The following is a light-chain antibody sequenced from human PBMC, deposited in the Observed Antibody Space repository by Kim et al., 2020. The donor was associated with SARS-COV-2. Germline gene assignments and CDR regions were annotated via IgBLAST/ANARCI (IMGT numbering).Light chain of an antibody. CDR1: CSTY. CDR2: RND. CDR3: AAWDDSLNAWV. V-gene: IGLV1-47*01. J-gene: IGLJ3*02. Sequence: SGTPGQRVTISCSGGCSTYVYWFQQLPGTAPKLLIHRNDQRPSGVPDRFSGSKSDTSASLAISGLRSEDEADYYCAAWDDSLNAWVFGGGTQLTVL.